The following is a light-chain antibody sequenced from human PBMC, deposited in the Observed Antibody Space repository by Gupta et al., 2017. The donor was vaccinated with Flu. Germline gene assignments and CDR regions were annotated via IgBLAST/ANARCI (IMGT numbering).Light chain of an antibody. CDR3: HQDNSFPVT. J-gene: IGKJ5*01. Sequence: DIQMTQSPSSVSASVGDRVTITCRASQGISNWLAWYQQKPGTAPKLLIYAASMLLSGLPSRFSGGASGTDFTLTISIRPPEDFATYYCHQDNSFPVTFGQGTPLEIK. CDR1: QGISNW. V-gene: IGKV1-12*01. CDR2: AAS.